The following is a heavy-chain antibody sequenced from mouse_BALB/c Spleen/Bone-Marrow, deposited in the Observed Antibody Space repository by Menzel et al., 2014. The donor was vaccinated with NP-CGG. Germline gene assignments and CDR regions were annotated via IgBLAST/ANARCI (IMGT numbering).Heavy chain of an antibody. CDR3: IRPYDGYYAWFAY. CDR2: ISSDSTAI. D-gene: IGHD2-3*01. V-gene: IGHV5-17*02. J-gene: IGHJ3*01. CDR1: GFTFSSFG. Sequence: DVQLVESGGGLVQPGGSRKLSCAASGFTFSSFGMHWVRQAPEKGLECVAYISSDSTAIYYADTVKGRFTISRDNPKNTLFLQMTSLRSEDTAMYYCIRPYDGYYAWFAYWGQGTLVTVSA.